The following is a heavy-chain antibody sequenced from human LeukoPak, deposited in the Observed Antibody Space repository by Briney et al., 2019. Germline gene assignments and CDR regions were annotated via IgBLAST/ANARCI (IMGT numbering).Heavy chain of an antibody. Sequence: GGSLRLSCAASGFTFSSYSMNWVRQAPGKGLEWVSSISSSSSYIYYADSVKGRFTISRDNAKNSLYLQMNSLRAEDTAVYYCARDGPLAGWFDPWGQGTLVTVSS. J-gene: IGHJ5*02. CDR2: ISSSSSYI. V-gene: IGHV3-21*01. D-gene: IGHD6-13*01. CDR1: GFTFSSYS. CDR3: ARDGPLAGWFDP.